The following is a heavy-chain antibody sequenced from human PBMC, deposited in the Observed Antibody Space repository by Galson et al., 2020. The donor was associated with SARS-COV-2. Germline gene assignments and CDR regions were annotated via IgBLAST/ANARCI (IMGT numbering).Heavy chain of an antibody. CDR2: ISGSGGST. CDR3: AKDLLTTGAGWFFDL. V-gene: IGHV3-23*01. Sequence: GESLKISCAASRFTFSYYAMHWVRQAPGKGLEWVSGISGSGGSTYYADSVKGRFTISRDNSKNTLSLQMNSLRAEDTAVYYCAKDLLTTGAGWFFDLWGRGTLVTASS. J-gene: IGHJ2*01. CDR1: RFTFSYYA. D-gene: IGHD4-17*01.